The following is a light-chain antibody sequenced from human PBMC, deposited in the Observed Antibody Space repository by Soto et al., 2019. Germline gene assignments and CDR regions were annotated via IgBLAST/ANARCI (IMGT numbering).Light chain of an antibody. CDR2: AAS. V-gene: IGKV1-39*01. CDR1: QSISNY. Sequence: DIQLTQSPSSLSASVGDRVTITCRTSQSISNYLNWYQQKPGKVPKILIYAASSLQSGVPSRFSGSVSGTEFNLTISRLQSEDFAVYECQQRSNWTLTFGQGTKVDIK. CDR3: QQRSNWTLT. J-gene: IGKJ1*01.